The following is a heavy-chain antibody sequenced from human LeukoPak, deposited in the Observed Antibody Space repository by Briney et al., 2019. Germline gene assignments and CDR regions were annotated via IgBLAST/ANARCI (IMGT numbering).Heavy chain of an antibody. D-gene: IGHD3-22*01. V-gene: IGHV5-51*01. CDR2: IYPGDSDT. J-gene: IGHJ4*02. Sequence: GESLKISCKGSGYSFTSYWIGWVRQMPGKGLEWMGIIYPGDSDTRYSPSFQGQVTISADKSISTAYLQWSSLKASDTAMYYCARSPAYYYYSSGYYYYWGQGTLVTVSS. CDR1: GYSFTSYW. CDR3: ARSPAYYYYSSGYYYY.